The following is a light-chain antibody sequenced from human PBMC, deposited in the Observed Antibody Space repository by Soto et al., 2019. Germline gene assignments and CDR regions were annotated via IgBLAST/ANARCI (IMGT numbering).Light chain of an antibody. CDR1: QSISSW. V-gene: IGKV1-5*03. J-gene: IGKJ1*01. CDR3: QEYNTYSRT. Sequence: DIQMTQSPSTLSASVGDRVTITCRASQSISSWLAWYQQKPGKAPNLLIYKASSLESGVPSRFSGSGSGTEFTLTISSLQPDDFATYCQEYNTYSRTFGQGTKVDIK. CDR2: KAS.